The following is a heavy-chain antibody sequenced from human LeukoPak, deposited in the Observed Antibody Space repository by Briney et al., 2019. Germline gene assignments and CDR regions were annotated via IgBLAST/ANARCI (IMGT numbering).Heavy chain of an antibody. Sequence: SETLSLTCAVYGGSFSGYYWSWIRQPPGKGLEWIGEINHSGSTNYNPSLKSRVTISVDRSKNQFSLKLSSVTAADTAVYYCARVVYDRGYYYYMDVWGKGTTVTVSS. CDR1: GGSFSGYY. J-gene: IGHJ6*03. CDR3: ARVVYDRGYYYYMDV. CDR2: INHSGST. D-gene: IGHD5/OR15-5a*01. V-gene: IGHV4-34*01.